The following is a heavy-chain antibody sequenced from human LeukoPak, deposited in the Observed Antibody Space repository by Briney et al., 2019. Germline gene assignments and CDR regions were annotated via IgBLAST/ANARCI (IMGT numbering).Heavy chain of an antibody. Sequence: PGGSLRLSCAASGFTFSSYEMNWVRQAPGKGLEWVSYISSSGSTIYYADSVKGRFTISRDNAKNSLYLQMNSLRAEDTAVYYCARFPGRRGYFDWLAPIDYWGQGTLVTVSS. J-gene: IGHJ4*02. CDR2: ISSSGSTI. CDR3: ARFPGRRGYFDWLAPIDY. V-gene: IGHV3-48*03. D-gene: IGHD3-9*01. CDR1: GFTFSSYE.